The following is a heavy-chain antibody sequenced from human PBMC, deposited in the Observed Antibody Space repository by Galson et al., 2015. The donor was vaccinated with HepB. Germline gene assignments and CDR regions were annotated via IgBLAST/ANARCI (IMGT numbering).Heavy chain of an antibody. V-gene: IGHV3-21*01. Sequence: SLRLSCAASGFTFSSYSMNWVRQAPGKGLEWVSSISSSSSYIYYADSVKGRFTISRDNAKNSLYLQMNSLRAEDTAVYYCARAPLIAAYFDYWGQGTLVTVSS. CDR1: GFTFSSYS. J-gene: IGHJ4*02. CDR2: ISSSSSYI. D-gene: IGHD6-25*01. CDR3: ARAPLIAAYFDY.